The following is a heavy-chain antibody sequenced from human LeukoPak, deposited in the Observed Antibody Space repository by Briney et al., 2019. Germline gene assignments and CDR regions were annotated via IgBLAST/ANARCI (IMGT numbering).Heavy chain of an antibody. D-gene: IGHD6-13*01. CDR2: IRYDGSNK. J-gene: IGHJ4*02. Sequence: GSLRLSCAASGFTFSSYGMHWVRQAPGKGLEWVAFIRYDGSNKYYADSVKGRFTISRDNSKNTLYLQMNSLRAEDTAVYYCANPTHPYTYSRTFDYWGQGTLVTVSS. CDR1: GFTFSSYG. V-gene: IGHV3-30*02. CDR3: ANPTHPYTYSRTFDY.